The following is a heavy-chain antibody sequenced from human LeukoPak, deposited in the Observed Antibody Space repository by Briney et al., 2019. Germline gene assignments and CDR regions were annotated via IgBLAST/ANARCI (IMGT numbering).Heavy chain of an antibody. J-gene: IGHJ6*02. V-gene: IGHV3-30*18. D-gene: IGHD2-8*02. CDR1: GFTFSSYG. Sequence: GGSLRLSCAASGFTFSSYGMHWVRQAPGKGLEWVAVISYDGSNKYYADSVKGRFTISRDNSKNTLYLQMNSLRAEDTAVYYCAKGGGVGPYYYYGMDVWGQGTTVTVSS. CDR2: ISYDGSNK. CDR3: AKGGGVGPYYYYGMDV.